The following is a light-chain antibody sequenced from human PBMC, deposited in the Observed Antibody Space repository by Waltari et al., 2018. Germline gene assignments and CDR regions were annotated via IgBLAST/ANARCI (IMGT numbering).Light chain of an antibody. CDR2: WAS. CDR3: QQYYSFPLT. J-gene: IGKJ4*01. V-gene: IGKV4-1*01. CDR1: PSVLYSSNNKNF. Sequence: DIVMTQSPDSLAVSLGESATITCKSSPSVLYSSNNKNFLAWYQLRPGQPPRLLIHWASTRESGVPDRFDGSGSGTDFTLTISSLQAEDVALYFCQQYYSFPLTFGGGTKVEIK.